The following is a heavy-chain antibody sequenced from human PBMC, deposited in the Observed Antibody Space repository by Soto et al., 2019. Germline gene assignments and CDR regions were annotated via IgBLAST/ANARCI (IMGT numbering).Heavy chain of an antibody. CDR1: GFTFSSYA. CDR3: AKDLGYYDSSGDDIYGMDV. J-gene: IGHJ6*02. Sequence: PGGSLRLSCAASGFTFSSYAMSWVRQAPGKGLEWVSAISGSGGSTYYADSVKGRFTISRDNSKNTLYLQMNSLRAEDTAVYYCAKDLGYYDSSGDDIYGMDVWGQGTTVTVSS. D-gene: IGHD3-22*01. CDR2: ISGSGGST. V-gene: IGHV3-23*01.